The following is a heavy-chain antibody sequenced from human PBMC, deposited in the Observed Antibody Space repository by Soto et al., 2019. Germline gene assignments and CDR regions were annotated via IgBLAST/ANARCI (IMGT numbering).Heavy chain of an antibody. D-gene: IGHD6-19*01. Sequence: EVQLLKSGGGLVQPGGSLRLSCAASGFTFSSYAMSWVRQAPGKGLEWVSTISGSGGSTYYVDSVKGRFTISRDNSKNTLYLQMNSLRAEDTAVYYCAKMSGRVAVAARGFDPWGQGTLVTVSS. CDR1: GFTFSSYA. CDR2: ISGSGGST. V-gene: IGHV3-23*01. CDR3: AKMSGRVAVAARGFDP. J-gene: IGHJ5*02.